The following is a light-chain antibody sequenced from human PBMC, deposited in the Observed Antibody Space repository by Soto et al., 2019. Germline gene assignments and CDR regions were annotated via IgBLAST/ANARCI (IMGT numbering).Light chain of an antibody. Sequence: EIKIAQSPDTLSVSPGERDTLSCRASQSISSKLAWYQQRPGQAPRLLIYGASTRATGVPVRFRGGGSGTEFTLTISGLQSEDFAVYCCQQYDKWPPTFGGGTKVDIK. CDR2: GAS. CDR1: QSISSK. V-gene: IGKV3-15*01. J-gene: IGKJ4*01. CDR3: QQYDKWPPT.